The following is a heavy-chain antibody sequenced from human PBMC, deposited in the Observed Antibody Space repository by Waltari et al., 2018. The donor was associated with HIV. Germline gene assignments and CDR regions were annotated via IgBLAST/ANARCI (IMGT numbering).Heavy chain of an antibody. J-gene: IGHJ1*01. CDR3: ATEVELRG. CDR2: VDPENDET. Sequence: QVQLVQSGAEVKKPGASVKVSCTVSGYTLTDLSMQWVRQAPGKGLEWMGGVDPENDETINEQKFQGRATMTEDTSTGTAYMELNSLRSEDTAVYYCATEVELRGWGQGTLVTVSS. V-gene: IGHV1-24*01. CDR1: GYTLTDLS. D-gene: IGHD1-7*01.